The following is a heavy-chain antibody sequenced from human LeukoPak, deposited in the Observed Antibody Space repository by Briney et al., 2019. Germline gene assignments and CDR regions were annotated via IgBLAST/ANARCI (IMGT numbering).Heavy chain of an antibody. V-gene: IGHV3-74*03. CDR3: VKGAPFDY. Sequence: GGSLRLSCAASGFTFSDQLMHWVRQGPEKGLVWVSRINGDGSSTAYADFVKGRFTISRDNARNTLSLQMNSLRIEDTAIYYCVKGAPFDYWGQGTLVAASS. CDR1: GFTFSDQL. CDR2: INGDGSST. J-gene: IGHJ4*02. D-gene: IGHD4/OR15-4a*01.